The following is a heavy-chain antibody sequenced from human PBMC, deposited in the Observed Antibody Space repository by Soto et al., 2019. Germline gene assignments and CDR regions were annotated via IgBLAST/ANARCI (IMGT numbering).Heavy chain of an antibody. D-gene: IGHD3-3*01. Sequence: ASVKVSCKASGYPFTRYSIRWVRQAPGQGLEWMGWISGYNGDTEYSKNFQGRLTMTIDTSTTTASMELRSLRSDDTAVYYCARASLTIFGAPYGMDVWGQGTSVTVSS. V-gene: IGHV1-18*04. J-gene: IGHJ6*02. CDR1: GYPFTRYS. CDR2: ISGYNGDT. CDR3: ARASLTIFGAPYGMDV.